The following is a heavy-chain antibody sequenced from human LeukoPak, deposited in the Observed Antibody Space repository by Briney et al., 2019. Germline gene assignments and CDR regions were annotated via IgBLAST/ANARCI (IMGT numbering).Heavy chain of an antibody. Sequence: VASVKVSCKASGGTFSSYAISWVRQAPGQGLEWMGGIIPIFGTANYAQKFQGRVTMTRDTSISTAYMELSRLRSDDTAVYYCARDLGEMATIYPHYWGQGTLVTVSS. V-gene: IGHV1-69*05. CDR1: GGTFSSYA. D-gene: IGHD5-24*01. J-gene: IGHJ4*02. CDR3: ARDLGEMATIYPHY. CDR2: IIPIFGTA.